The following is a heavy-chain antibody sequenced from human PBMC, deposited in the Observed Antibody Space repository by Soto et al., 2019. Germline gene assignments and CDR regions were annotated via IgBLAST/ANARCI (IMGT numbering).Heavy chain of an antibody. V-gene: IGHV1-18*01. CDR3: ASRSPVFDY. CDR1: GYTFTSYG. J-gene: IGHJ4*02. CDR2: ITTDKGKT. Sequence: QVQLVQSGPEVKKPGASVKVSCKTSGYTFTSYGISWVRQAPGQGLEWMGWITTDKGKTTYAQKFQGRVTMTTDTYTITAYMELGSLRSDDTAVYYCASRSPVFDYWGQGTLVTVSS.